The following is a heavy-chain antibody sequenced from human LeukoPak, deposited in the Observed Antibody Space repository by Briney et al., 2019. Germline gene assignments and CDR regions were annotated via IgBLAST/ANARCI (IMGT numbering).Heavy chain of an antibody. CDR3: ARGVDIVATIRVYYFDY. J-gene: IGHJ4*02. D-gene: IGHD5-12*01. CDR2: INHSGST. Sequence: SETLSLTCAVYGGSFSGYYWSWIRQPPGKGLEWIGEINHSGSTNYNPSLKSRVTISVDTSKNQFSLKLSSVTAADTAVYYCARGVDIVATIRVYYFDYWGQGTLVTVS. CDR1: GGSFSGYY. V-gene: IGHV4-34*01.